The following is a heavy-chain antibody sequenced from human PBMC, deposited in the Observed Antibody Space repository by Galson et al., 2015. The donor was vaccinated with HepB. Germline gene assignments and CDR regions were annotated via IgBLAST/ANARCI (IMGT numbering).Heavy chain of an antibody. CDR2: ISSSGSTI. CDR1: GFTFSSYE. D-gene: IGHD5-18*01. Sequence: SLRLSCAASGFTFSSYEMNWVRQAPGKGLEWVSYISSSGSTIYYADSVKGRFTISRDNAKNSLYLQMNSLRAEDTAVYYCARGGIQPWLRYFDYWGQGTLVTVS. J-gene: IGHJ4*02. CDR3: ARGGIQPWLRYFDY. V-gene: IGHV3-48*03.